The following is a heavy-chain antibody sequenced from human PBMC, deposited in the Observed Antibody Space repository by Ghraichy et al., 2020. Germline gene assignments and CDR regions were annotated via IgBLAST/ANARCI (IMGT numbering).Heavy chain of an antibody. CDR3: ARDLFSGDYLA. CDR1: GGTFSSYA. Sequence: SVKVSCKASGGTFSSYAISWVRQAPGQGLEWMGRIIPILGIANYAQKFQGRVTITADKSTSTAYMELSSLRSEDTAVYYCARDLFSGDYLAWGQGTLVTVSS. V-gene: IGHV1-69*04. D-gene: IGHD4-17*01. J-gene: IGHJ5*02. CDR2: IIPILGIA.